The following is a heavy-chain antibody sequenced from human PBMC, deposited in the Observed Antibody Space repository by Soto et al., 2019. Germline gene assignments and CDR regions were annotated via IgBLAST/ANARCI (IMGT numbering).Heavy chain of an antibody. CDR1: GGSISSSSYY. Sequence: QLQLQESGPGLLMPSETLSLTCTVSGGSISSSSYYWGWLRQPPGKGLEWIGSIYYSGSTYYNASPNSRVTMSVDTSKNQFSLKLSSVSAADPAVYYCVGGNDYGGYVDYWGQGTLVTVSS. J-gene: IGHJ4*02. CDR3: VGGNDYGGYVDY. CDR2: IYYSGST. V-gene: IGHV4-39*01. D-gene: IGHD4-17*01.